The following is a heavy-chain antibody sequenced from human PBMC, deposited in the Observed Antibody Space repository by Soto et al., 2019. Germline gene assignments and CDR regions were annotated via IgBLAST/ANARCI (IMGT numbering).Heavy chain of an antibody. V-gene: IGHV3-23*01. CDR1: GFTFSSYA. J-gene: IGHJ4*02. Sequence: EVQLLESGGGLVQPGGSLRLSCAASGFTFSSYAMSWVRQAPGKALEWVSAISGSGGSTYNADSVKGGLTISRDNSENTLYLQMNSLRAEDTAVYYCANAPRFIAVAGTGGIDYWGQGTLVTVSS. D-gene: IGHD6-19*01. CDR3: ANAPRFIAVAGTGGIDY. CDR2: ISGSGGST.